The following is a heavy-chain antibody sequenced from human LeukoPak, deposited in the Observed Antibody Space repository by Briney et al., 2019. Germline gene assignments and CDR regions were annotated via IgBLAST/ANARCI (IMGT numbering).Heavy chain of an antibody. V-gene: IGHV3-74*01. CDR1: GFSFSNYW. CDR2: INSDGSST. CDR3: ARGVLYSNGWYMRGYFDY. J-gene: IGHJ4*02. D-gene: IGHD6-19*01. Sequence: PGGSLRLSCAASGFSFSNYWMHWVRQAPGKGLVWVSRINSDGSSTSYADFVKGRFTISRDNAKNTVYLQMNSLRAEDTAVYYCARGVLYSNGWYMRGYFDYWGQGTLVTVSS.